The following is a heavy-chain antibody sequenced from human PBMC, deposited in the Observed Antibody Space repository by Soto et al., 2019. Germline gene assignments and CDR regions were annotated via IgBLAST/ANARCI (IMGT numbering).Heavy chain of an antibody. J-gene: IGHJ3*02. CDR3: AAVSKAGWELLFDAFDI. CDR2: IVVGSGNT. CDR1: GFTFTSSA. D-gene: IGHD1-26*01. Sequence: ASVKVSCKASGFTFTSSAVQWVRQARGQRLEWIGWIVVGSGNTNYAQKFQERVTITRDMSTSTAYMELSSLRSEDTALYYCAAVSKAGWELLFDAFDIWGQGTMVTVSS. V-gene: IGHV1-58*01.